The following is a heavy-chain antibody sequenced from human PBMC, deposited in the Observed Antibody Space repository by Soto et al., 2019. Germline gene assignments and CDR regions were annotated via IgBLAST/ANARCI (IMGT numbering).Heavy chain of an antibody. V-gene: IGHV4-59*01. Sequence: PSETLSLTCTVSGGSISSYYWSWIRQPPGKGLEWIGYIYYSGSTNYNPSLKSRVTISVDTSKNQFSLKLSSVTAADTAVYYCERMKHTMTTVVFDHWGQGTLVTVSS. CDR2: IYYSGST. J-gene: IGHJ4*02. D-gene: IGHD4-17*01. CDR3: ERMKHTMTTVVFDH. CDR1: GGSISSYY.